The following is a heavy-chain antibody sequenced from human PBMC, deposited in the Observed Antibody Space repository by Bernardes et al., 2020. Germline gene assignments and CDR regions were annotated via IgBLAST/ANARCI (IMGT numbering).Heavy chain of an antibody. V-gene: IGHV1-2*04. Sequence: ASVKVSCKASGYTFTGYYMHWVRQAPGQGLEWMGWINPNSGGTNYVQKFQGWVTMTRDTSISTVYMELSRLRSDDTAVYYYARKHDYYDSSGYRLDYWGQGTLVNVSS. J-gene: IGHJ4*02. CDR3: ARKHDYYDSSGYRLDY. CDR2: INPNSGGT. D-gene: IGHD3-22*01. CDR1: GYTFTGYY.